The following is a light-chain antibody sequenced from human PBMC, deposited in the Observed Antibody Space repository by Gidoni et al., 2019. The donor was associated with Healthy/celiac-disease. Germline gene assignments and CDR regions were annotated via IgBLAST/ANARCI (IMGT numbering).Light chain of an antibody. CDR3: QQYNNWPT. CDR1: QSVSSN. V-gene: IGKV3-15*01. Sequence: EIVMTQSPATLSVSPGERATLSCRASQSVSSNLACYQQIPGQAPRLLIYGATTRATGIPARFSGSVSGTEFTLTISSLQSEEFAVYYCQQYNNWPTFGQGTKVEIK. J-gene: IGKJ1*01. CDR2: GAT.